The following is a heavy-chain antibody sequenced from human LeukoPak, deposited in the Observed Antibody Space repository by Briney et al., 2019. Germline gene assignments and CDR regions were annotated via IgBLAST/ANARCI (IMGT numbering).Heavy chain of an antibody. V-gene: IGHV1-18*01. CDR3: ARIGLSSSGWYLGDY. J-gene: IGHJ4*02. D-gene: IGHD6-19*01. CDR1: GYTFISYG. Sequence: ASVKVSCKASGYTFISYGISWVRQAPGQGLEWMGWINTYNGNTNSAQKLQDRVTMTTDTSTSTAYMDLRSLRSDDTAVYYCARIGLSSSGWYLGDYWGQGTLVTVSS. CDR2: INTYNGNT.